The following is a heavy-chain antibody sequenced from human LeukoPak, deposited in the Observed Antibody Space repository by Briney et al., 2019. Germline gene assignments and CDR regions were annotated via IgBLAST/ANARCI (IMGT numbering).Heavy chain of an antibody. CDR2: IKQDGSEK. V-gene: IGHV3-7*01. D-gene: IGHD2-15*01. Sequence: PGGSLRLSCAASGFTFSSYWMSWVRQAPGKGLEWVANIKQDGSEKYYVDSVKGRFTTSRDNAKNSLYLQMNSLRAEDTAVYYCARDRNHRSYCSGGSCYSVLDYFDYWGQGTLVTVSS. J-gene: IGHJ4*02. CDR3: ARDRNHRSYCSGGSCYSVLDYFDY. CDR1: GFTFSSYW.